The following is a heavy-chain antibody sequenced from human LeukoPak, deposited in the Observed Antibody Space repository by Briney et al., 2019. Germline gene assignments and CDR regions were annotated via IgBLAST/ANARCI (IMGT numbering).Heavy chain of an antibody. CDR3: AKSGYNRFDY. V-gene: IGHV3-21*04. Sequence: PGGSLRLSCAAPGFTFSSYSMNWVRQAPGKGLEWVSSISSSSSYIYYADSVKGRFTISRHNAKNSLYLQMNSLRAEDTAVYYCAKSGYNRFDYWGQGTLVTVSS. D-gene: IGHD5-24*01. J-gene: IGHJ4*02. CDR1: GFTFSSYS. CDR2: ISSSSSYI.